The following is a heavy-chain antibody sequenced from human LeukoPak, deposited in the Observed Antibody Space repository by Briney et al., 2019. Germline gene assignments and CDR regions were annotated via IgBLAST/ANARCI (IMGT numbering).Heavy chain of an antibody. CDR2: IYYSGST. J-gene: IGHJ4*02. CDR3: ARLYYYDSSGYLFDY. Sequence: SQALSLTCTVSGGSISSGGYYWSWLRQHPGKGLEWIGYIYYSGSTYYNPSLKSRVTISVDTSKNQFSLKLSSVTAADTAVYYCARLYYYDSSGYLFDYWGQGTLVTVSS. CDR1: GGSISSGGYY. D-gene: IGHD3-22*01. V-gene: IGHV4-31*03.